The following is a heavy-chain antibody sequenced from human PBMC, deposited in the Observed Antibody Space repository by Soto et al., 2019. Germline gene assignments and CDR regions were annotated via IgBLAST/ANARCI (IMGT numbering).Heavy chain of an antibody. J-gene: IGHJ6*02. Sequence: EVQVLESGGGFVQPGGSLRLSCAASGFTLSDYAMTWVRQGPGKGLEWVSAISGSGDSTYYTDSVKGRFTISRDKSTNAVYLEMNGLGAEATAVYYCAKEFLQDWGQDYYYGMDVWGQGTTVTVSS. CDR1: GFTLSDYA. D-gene: IGHD7-27*01. CDR3: AKEFLQDWGQDYYYGMDV. V-gene: IGHV3-23*01. CDR2: ISGSGDST.